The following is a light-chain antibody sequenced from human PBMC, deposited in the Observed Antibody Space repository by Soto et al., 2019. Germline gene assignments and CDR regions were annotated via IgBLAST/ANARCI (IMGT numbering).Light chain of an antibody. CDR1: SRDVGAYNY. J-gene: IGLJ1*01. CDR2: QVT. V-gene: IGLV2-14*01. CDR3: SSNTAKFTYV. Sequence: QSALTQPASVSGSPGQSITISCTGTSRDVGAYNYVSWYQHHPGKAPKLLIYQVTYRPSGVSTRFAGSKSGNTASLTISGLQAEYEADYYFSSNTAKFTYVFGTGTKVTVL.